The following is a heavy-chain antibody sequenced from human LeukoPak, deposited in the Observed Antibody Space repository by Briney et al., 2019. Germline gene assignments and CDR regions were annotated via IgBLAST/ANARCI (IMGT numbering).Heavy chain of an antibody. CDR1: GGTFSSYA. Sequence: ASVKVSCKASGGTFSSYAISWVRQAPGQGLEWMGGIIPIFGTANYAQKFQGRVTITADKSTSTAYMELGSLRSEDTAVYYCARNKQWLVYAFDIWGQGTMVTVSS. D-gene: IGHD6-19*01. CDR2: IIPIFGTA. J-gene: IGHJ3*02. V-gene: IGHV1-69*06. CDR3: ARNKQWLVYAFDI.